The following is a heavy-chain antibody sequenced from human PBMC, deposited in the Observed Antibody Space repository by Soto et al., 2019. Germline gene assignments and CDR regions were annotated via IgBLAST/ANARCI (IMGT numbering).Heavy chain of an antibody. J-gene: IGHJ4*02. CDR3: VRAISVSFAL. CDR2: IKEDGSEN. CDR1: GFSFITYW. V-gene: IGHV3-7*04. D-gene: IGHD3-3*01. Sequence: EVQLVESGGGLVQSGGSLRLSCEASGFSFITYWMNWVRQAPGKGLEWLASIKEDGSENQYVDSVKGRFTISRDNARNSLYLQMNSLIEEDTAVYYCVRAISVSFALWGQGTLVIVSS.